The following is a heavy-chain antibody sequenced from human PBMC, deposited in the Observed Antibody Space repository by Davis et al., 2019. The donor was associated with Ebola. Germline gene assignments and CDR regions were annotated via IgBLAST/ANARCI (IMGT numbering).Heavy chain of an antibody. CDR1: GFTFRSYG. CDR2: IWHDGSHE. Sequence: PGGSLRLSCAASGFTFRSYGMHWVRQAPGKGLEWVAVIWHDGSHESAASVKGRFTMSRDNSKDTLFLQINSLRAEDTAVYYCARDHNGDCTHYFDSWGQGTLVTVSS. J-gene: IGHJ4*02. V-gene: IGHV3-33*01. CDR3: ARDHNGDCTHYFDS. D-gene: IGHD2-21*02.